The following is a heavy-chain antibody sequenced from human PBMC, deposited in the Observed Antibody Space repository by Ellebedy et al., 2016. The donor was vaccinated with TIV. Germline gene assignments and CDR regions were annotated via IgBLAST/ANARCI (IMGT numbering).Heavy chain of an antibody. CDR3: ARVGYSNYGTYYYYYMDV. CDR2: IWYDGSNK. D-gene: IGHD4-11*01. J-gene: IGHJ6*03. V-gene: IGHV3-33*01. CDR1: GFTFSSYG. Sequence: GESLKISCAASGFTFSSYGMHWVRQAPGKGLEWVAVIWYDGSNKYYADSVKGRFTISRDNSKNTLYLQMNSLRAEDTAVYYCARVGYSNYGTYYYYYMDVWGKGTTVTVSS.